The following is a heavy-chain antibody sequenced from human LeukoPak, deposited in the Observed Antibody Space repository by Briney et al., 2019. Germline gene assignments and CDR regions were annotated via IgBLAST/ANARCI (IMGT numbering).Heavy chain of an antibody. Sequence: SETLSLTCDVSGGSTSRHYRAWIRLPAGKGLEWIGRVHASGSPDYSPSLKSRVTMSVDTSKNQVSLRLSSMTAADTAVYFCARVSYNAGSFISGGWFDPWGQGIRVTVSS. V-gene: IGHV4-4*07. CDR2: VHASGSP. J-gene: IGHJ5*02. D-gene: IGHD1-26*01. CDR3: ARVSYNAGSFISGGWFDP. CDR1: GGSTSRHY.